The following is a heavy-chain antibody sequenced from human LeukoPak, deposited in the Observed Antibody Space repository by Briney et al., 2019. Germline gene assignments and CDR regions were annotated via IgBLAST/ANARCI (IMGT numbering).Heavy chain of an antibody. D-gene: IGHD3-22*01. Sequence: GASVKVSCKASRGTFSSYAISWVRQAPGQGLEWMGRIIPIFGIANYAQKFQGRVTITADKSTSTAYMELSSLRSEDTAVYYCARRVVSSGYSSAEYFQHWGQGTLVTVSS. V-gene: IGHV1-69*04. CDR2: IIPIFGIA. J-gene: IGHJ1*01. CDR1: RGTFSSYA. CDR3: ARRVVSSGYSSAEYFQH.